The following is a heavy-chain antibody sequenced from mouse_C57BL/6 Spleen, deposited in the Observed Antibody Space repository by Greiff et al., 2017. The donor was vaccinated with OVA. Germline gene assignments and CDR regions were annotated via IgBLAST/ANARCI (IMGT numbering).Heavy chain of an antibody. J-gene: IGHJ4*01. CDR2: IYPGDGDT. V-gene: IGHV1-82*01. CDR1: GYAFSSSW. CDR3: ARAGMDY. Sequence: QVQLQQSGPELVKPGASVKISCKASGYAFSSSWMNWVKQRPGKGLEWIGRIYPGDGDTNYNGKFKGKATLTADKSSSTAYMQLSSLTSEDSAVYFCARAGMDYWGQGTSVTVSS.